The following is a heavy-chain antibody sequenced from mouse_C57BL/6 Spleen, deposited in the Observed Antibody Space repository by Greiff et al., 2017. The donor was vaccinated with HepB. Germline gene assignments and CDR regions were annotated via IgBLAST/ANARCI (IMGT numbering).Heavy chain of an antibody. J-gene: IGHJ2*01. D-gene: IGHD2-3*01. V-gene: IGHV7-3*01. CDR3: ARSGGYYYFDY. CDR2: IRNKANGYTT. Sequence: DVKLVESGGGLVQPGGSLSLSCAASGFTFTDYYMSWVRQPPGKALEWLGFIRNKANGYTTEYSASVKGRFTISRDNSQSILYLQMNALRAEDSATYYCARSGGYYYFDYWGQGTTLTVSS. CDR1: GFTFTDYY.